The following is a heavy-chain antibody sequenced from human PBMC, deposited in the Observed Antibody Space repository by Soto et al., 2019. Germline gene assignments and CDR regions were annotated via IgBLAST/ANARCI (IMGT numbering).Heavy chain of an antibody. CDR2: ISAYNGNT. J-gene: IGHJ4*02. CDR3: ARDAFYDYIWGSYRYDY. Sequence: QVQLVQSGAEVKKPGASVKVSCKASGYTFTSYGIGWVRQAPGQGLEWMGWISAYNGNTNYAQKLQGRVTMTTDTSTSTAYMELRSLRSDDTAVYYCARDAFYDYIWGSYRYDYWGQGTLVTVSS. D-gene: IGHD3-16*02. CDR1: GYTFTSYG. V-gene: IGHV1-18*01.